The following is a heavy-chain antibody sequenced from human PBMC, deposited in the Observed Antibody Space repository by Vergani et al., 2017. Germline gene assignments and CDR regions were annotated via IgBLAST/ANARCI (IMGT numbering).Heavy chain of an antibody. CDR2: ISAYNGNT. Sequence: QVQLVQSGAEVKKPGASVKVSCKASGYTFTSYGISWVRQAPGQGLEWMGWISAYNGNTNYAQKLQGRVTLTPDPSTGPAYMELRSLRSDDTAVYDCARDGLRFLEWLRYYYYYMDVWGKGTTVTVSS. J-gene: IGHJ6*03. CDR1: GYTFTSYG. CDR3: ARDGLRFLEWLRYYYYYMDV. D-gene: IGHD3-3*01. V-gene: IGHV1-18*01.